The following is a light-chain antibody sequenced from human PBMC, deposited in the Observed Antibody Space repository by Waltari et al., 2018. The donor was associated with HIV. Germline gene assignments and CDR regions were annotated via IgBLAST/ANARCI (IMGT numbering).Light chain of an antibody. CDR3: SSYSTITSLYV. V-gene: IGLV2-14*01. CDR1: VVDSGPDIC. Sequence: QSALAQPASVSVSPGPSITISCAWAVVDSGPDICVSWYQQPPGRAPRLIIYMLSRRPSGVSDRFSGSSSGMSATLTISGLQSDDEAHYYCSSYSTITSLYVFGTGTRVTVL. J-gene: IGLJ1*01. CDR2: MLS.